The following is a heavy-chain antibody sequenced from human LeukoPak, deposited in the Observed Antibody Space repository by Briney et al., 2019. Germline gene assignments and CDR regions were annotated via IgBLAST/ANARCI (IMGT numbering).Heavy chain of an antibody. V-gene: IGHV3-23*01. Sequence: GGSLRPSCAASGFTFSSYAMSWVRQAPGKGLEWVSAISGSGGSTYYADSVKGRFTISRDNSKNTLYLQMNSLRAEDTAVYYCARGGPAAGRFDYWGQGTLVTVSS. CDR1: GFTFSSYA. CDR3: ARGGPAAGRFDY. D-gene: IGHD6-13*01. CDR2: ISGSGGST. J-gene: IGHJ4*02.